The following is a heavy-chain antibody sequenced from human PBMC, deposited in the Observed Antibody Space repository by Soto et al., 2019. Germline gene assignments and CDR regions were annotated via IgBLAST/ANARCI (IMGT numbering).Heavy chain of an antibody. CDR3: ARARYFDWLPTYYYYYGMDV. J-gene: IGHJ6*02. CDR1: GGTFSSYA. CDR2: IIPIFGTA. V-gene: IGHV1-69*01. Sequence: QVQLVQSGAEVKKPGSSVKVSCKASGGTFSSYAISWVRQAPGQGLEWMGGIIPIFGTANYAQKFQGRVTITADESTSTAYMELSSLRSEDTAVYYCARARYFDWLPTYYYYYGMDVWGQGTTVTVSS. D-gene: IGHD3-9*01.